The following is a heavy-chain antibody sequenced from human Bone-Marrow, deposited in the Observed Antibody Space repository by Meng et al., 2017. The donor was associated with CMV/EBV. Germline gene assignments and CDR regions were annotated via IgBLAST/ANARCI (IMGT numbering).Heavy chain of an antibody. D-gene: IGHD3-22*01. V-gene: IGHV6-1*01. J-gene: IGHJ6*02. Sequence: SQTLSLTCAISGDSVSSNSAPWNWIRQSPSRGLEWLGRTYYRSKWYDDYAMAVKSRITINPDPSKKQFSLQLNSVTPADTAVYYWSRDCYDSGAYYSTEENHHGLDVWGQGTTVTVSS. CDR2: TYYRSKWYD. CDR1: GDSVSSNSAP. CDR3: SRDCYDSGAYYSTEENHHGLDV.